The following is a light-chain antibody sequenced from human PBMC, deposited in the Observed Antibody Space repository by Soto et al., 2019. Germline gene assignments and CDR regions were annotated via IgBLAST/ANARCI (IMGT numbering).Light chain of an antibody. J-gene: IGKJ5*01. V-gene: IGKV3-11*01. CDR3: QQRSNWPIT. CDR2: GAF. Sequence: PGERATLSCRASPSVTNFLAWYQQKPGQAPRLLIYGAFNRATGIPARFSGSGSGTDFTLTISRLKPEDFAVYYCQQRSNWPITFGQGTRLEIK. CDR1: PSVTNF.